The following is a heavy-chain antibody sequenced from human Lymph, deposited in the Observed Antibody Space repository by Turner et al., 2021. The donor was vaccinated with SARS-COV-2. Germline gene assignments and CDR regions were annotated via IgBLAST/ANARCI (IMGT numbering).Heavy chain of an antibody. CDR3: AKDAGYFIAVGGGGHFFDN. V-gene: IGHV3-23*01. J-gene: IGHJ4*02. CDR1: GFTSTIFA. Sequence: EVQLLESGGGLVQLGGSLGLPCAASGFTSTIFAMNWVRLAPGKGLGWVSAPSGYCANTYYEYAVKDRFTISRDNDRYTLYLEMNSLRVEDTAVYYCAKDAGYFIAVGGGGHFFDNWGQGTLVTVSS. CDR2: PSGYCANT. D-gene: IGHD2-21*01.